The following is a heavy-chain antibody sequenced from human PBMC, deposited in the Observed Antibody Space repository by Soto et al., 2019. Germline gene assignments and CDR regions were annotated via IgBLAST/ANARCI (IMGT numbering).Heavy chain of an antibody. CDR2: SSYDGRET. J-gene: IGHJ4*02. V-gene: IGHV3-30*03. CDR1: DFDFSSYD. Sequence: GGSLRLSCAASDFDFSSYDIHWVRQAPGKGLEWVAASSYDGRETFYADSAKGRFTVSKEMSKNTAFLQMNALRHEDTAVYFWARDSGWPILNFDNWGQGTPVTVSS. CDR3: ARDSGWPILNFDN. D-gene: IGHD3-10*01.